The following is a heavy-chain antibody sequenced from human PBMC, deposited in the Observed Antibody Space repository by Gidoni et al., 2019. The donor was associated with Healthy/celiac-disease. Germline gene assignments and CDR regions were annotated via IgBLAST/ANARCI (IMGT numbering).Heavy chain of an antibody. Sequence: QLQLQESGPGLVKPSETLSLTCTVSGGSISSSSYYWGWIRQPPGKGLEWIGSIYYSGSTYYNPSLKSRVTISVDTSKNQFSLKLSSVTAADTAVYYCARLWFGSSHDFDYWGQGTLVTVSS. D-gene: IGHD6-6*01. CDR3: ARLWFGSSHDFDY. V-gene: IGHV4-39*01. J-gene: IGHJ4*02. CDR1: GGSISSSSYY. CDR2: IYYSGST.